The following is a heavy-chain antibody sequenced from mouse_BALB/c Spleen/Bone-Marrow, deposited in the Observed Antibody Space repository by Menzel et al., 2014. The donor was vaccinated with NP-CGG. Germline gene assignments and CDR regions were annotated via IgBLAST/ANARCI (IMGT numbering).Heavy chain of an antibody. CDR2: IFPGGNT. CDR1: GYSFTSYY. V-gene: IGHV1-66*01. CDR3: ARITTSWFAY. J-gene: IGHJ3*01. Sequence: QVQLQQSGPELVKPGASVKMSCKASGYSFTSYYIHWMKQRPGQGLQWIGWIFPGGNTKFYEKFQGKATLTADSSSSTTYMQLSSLTSEDSAVYFCARITTSWFAYWGQGTLVTVSA. D-gene: IGHD2-4*01.